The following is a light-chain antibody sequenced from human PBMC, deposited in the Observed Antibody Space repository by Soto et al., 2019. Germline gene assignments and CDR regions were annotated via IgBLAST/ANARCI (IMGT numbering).Light chain of an antibody. Sequence: QSALTQPASVSGSPGQSITISCTGTSSDVGGYKYVSWYQQHPGKAPKLMISEVTNRPSGVSNRFSGSKSGNTASLTISGLQAEDEADYYCSSYTSSSRWVFGGGTKLTVL. CDR1: SSDVGGYKY. J-gene: IGLJ3*02. CDR2: EVT. V-gene: IGLV2-14*01. CDR3: SSYTSSSRWV.